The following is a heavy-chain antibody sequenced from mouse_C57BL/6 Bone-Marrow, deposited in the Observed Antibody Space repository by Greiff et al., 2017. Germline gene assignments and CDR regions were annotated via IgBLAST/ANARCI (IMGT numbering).Heavy chain of an antibody. CDR2: IDPSDSYT. CDR3: ARENYGSSYLWYCDV. J-gene: IGHJ1*03. V-gene: IGHV1-69*01. CDR1: GYTFTSYW. D-gene: IGHD1-1*01. Sequence: QVQLQQPGAELVMPGASVKLSCKASGYTFTSYWMHWVKQRPGQGLEWIGEIDPSDSYTNYNQKFKGKSTLTVDKSSSTAYMQLSSLTSEDSAVYYCARENYGSSYLWYCDVWGTGTTVTVSS.